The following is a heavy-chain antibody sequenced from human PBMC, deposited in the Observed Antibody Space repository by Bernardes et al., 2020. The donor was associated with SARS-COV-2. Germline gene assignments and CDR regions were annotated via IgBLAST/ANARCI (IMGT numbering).Heavy chain of an antibody. J-gene: IGHJ4*02. CDR1: GGSISSYH. Sequence: SQTLSPTCTVSGGSISSYHWSWVRQPPGQGLEWIGNIYFTGSTDYNPSLKSRVTISVDTSKNQFSLNLTSVSAADTAVYYCAREGTNWGRAFDYWGQGTLVTVSS. D-gene: IGHD7-27*01. CDR3: AREGTNWGRAFDY. V-gene: IGHV4-59*01. CDR2: IYFTGST.